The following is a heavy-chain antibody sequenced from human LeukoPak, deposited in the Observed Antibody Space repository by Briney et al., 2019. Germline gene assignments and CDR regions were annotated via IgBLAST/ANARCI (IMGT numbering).Heavy chain of an antibody. D-gene: IGHD3-10*01. J-gene: IGHJ5*02. V-gene: IGHV3-23*01. Sequence: PGGSLRLSCAASGFTFSTYAMSWVRQAPGKGLEWVSGITGSSGSTYYADSVKGRFTISTDISKNTLYLQMNSLRAEDTAVYYCARRLGLGFGEYSNNWFDPWGQGTLVTVSS. CDR2: ITGSSGST. CDR1: GFTFSTYA. CDR3: ARRLGLGFGEYSNNWFDP.